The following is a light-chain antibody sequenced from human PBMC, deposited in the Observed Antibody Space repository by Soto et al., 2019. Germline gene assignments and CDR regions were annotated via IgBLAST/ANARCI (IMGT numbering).Light chain of an antibody. J-gene: IGKJ2*01. Sequence: DIQMTQSPSSLSASVGDRVTITCRASQSISSYLNWYQQHPGKAPKLLIFATSTLQGGVPSRFSGSGSGTDFTLTINSLQPEDFATYYCQQSYSSLYTFGQGTRLEIK. CDR1: QSISSY. CDR3: QQSYSSLYT. V-gene: IGKV1-39*01. CDR2: ATS.